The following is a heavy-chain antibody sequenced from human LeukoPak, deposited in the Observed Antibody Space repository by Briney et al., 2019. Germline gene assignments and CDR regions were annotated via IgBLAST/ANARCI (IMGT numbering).Heavy chain of an antibody. D-gene: IGHD3-10*01. CDR2: YARSNK. J-gene: IGHJ4*02. CDR3: AKDIGSYYDY. Sequence: YARSNKYYADSVKGRFTISRDNSKNTLYLEMNSLRAEDTAVYYCAKDIGSYYDYWGQGILVTVSS. V-gene: IGHV3-30*01.